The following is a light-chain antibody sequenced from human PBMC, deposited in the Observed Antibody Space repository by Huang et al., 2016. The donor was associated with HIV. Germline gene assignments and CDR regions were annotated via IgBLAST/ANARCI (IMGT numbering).Light chain of an antibody. Sequence: DIQMTQSPSSLSASVGDRVTITCQASQDISTYLNWYQQKPGNAPKVLIYAASNLETGVPSRFSGSGSGTDFTFTIISLQPGDIATYYCQQYDNLPWTFGQGTKVEIK. CDR2: AAS. CDR1: QDISTY. CDR3: QQYDNLPWT. V-gene: IGKV1-33*01. J-gene: IGKJ1*01.